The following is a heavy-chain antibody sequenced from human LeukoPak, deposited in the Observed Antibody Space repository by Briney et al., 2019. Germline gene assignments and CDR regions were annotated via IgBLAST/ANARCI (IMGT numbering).Heavy chain of an antibody. Sequence: GGSLRLSRAASGFTFSNYAMSWVRRAPGKGLEWVSAISGSGDSTYYADSVKGRFTISRDNSKNTLYLQMNSLRAEDTAVYYCAKDTTTVPDYFDYWGQGTLVTVSS. CDR1: GFTFSNYA. CDR3: AKDTTTVPDYFDY. CDR2: ISGSGDST. J-gene: IGHJ4*02. V-gene: IGHV3-23*01. D-gene: IGHD4-17*01.